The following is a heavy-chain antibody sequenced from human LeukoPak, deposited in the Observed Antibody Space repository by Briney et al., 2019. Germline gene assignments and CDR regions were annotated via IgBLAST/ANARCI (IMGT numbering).Heavy chain of an antibody. CDR2: INHSGST. D-gene: IGHD6-19*01. V-gene: IGHV4-34*01. CDR1: GGSLRVYY. CDR3: ARGWYSSGWLHKPRLFDY. Sequence: SETLSLICAVYGGSLRVYYWSCVRHPPTKGLVWIREINHSGSTNYNPSLKSRVTISVDTSKNQFSLKLSSVTAADTAVYYCARGWYSSGWLHKPRLFDYWGQGTLVTVSS. J-gene: IGHJ4*02.